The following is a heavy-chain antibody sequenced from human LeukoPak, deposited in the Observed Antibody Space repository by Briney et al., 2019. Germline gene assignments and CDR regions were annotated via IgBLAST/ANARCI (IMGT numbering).Heavy chain of an antibody. J-gene: IGHJ4*02. CDR2: IKSKTDGGTT. D-gene: IGHD3-10*01. CDR1: GFTFSNAW. Sequence: GGSLRLSCAASGFTFSNAWMSWVRQAPGKGLEWVGRIKSKTDGGTTDYAAPVKGRFTISRDDSKNTLYLQVNSLKTEDTAVYYCTTYYYGSGSYLGGYWGQGTLVTVSS. CDR3: TTYYYGSGSYLGGY. V-gene: IGHV3-15*01.